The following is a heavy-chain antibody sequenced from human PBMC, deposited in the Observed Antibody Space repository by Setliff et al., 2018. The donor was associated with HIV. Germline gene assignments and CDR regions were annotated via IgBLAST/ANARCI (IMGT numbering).Heavy chain of an antibody. CDR1: GASISTYS. Sequence: SETLSLTCIVSGASISTYSWSWIRQSPGEGLECIGYISTSGSTNYNPSLKSRVTISLDTSKNQFSLKLTSVTAADTAVYYCARHPDSGFYYSPLLNNWYFDLWG. D-gene: IGHD3-22*01. CDR3: ARHPDSGFYYSPLLNNWYFDL. CDR2: ISTSGST. J-gene: IGHJ2*01. V-gene: IGHV4-4*09.